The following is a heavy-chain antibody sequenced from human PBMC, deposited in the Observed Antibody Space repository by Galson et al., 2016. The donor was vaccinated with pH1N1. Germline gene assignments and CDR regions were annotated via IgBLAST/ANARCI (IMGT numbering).Heavy chain of an antibody. D-gene: IGHD1-14*01. Sequence: TLSLTCTVSGGSIRSGDYYWSWIRQYPGKGLEWIGYIYYSGTTYYNPSLKSRVTISVDTSKNQFSLKLSSVTAADPAEYYCARGTIPDYYYGMDVWGQGTAVTVSS. V-gene: IGHV4-31*03. J-gene: IGHJ6*02. CDR2: IYYSGTT. CDR1: GGSIRSGDYY. CDR3: ARGTIPDYYYGMDV.